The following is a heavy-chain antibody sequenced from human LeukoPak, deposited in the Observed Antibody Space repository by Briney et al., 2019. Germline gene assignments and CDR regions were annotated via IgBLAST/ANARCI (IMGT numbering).Heavy chain of an antibody. CDR1: GFTFSIHG. Sequence: PGGSLRLSCAASGFTFSIHGMNWVRQAPGKGLEWVSGISPGADITYYAESVKGRFTISRDNSKNTLYLQINTLSAEDTAIYYCAKDCRWLHFCSWGQGTLVTVSS. CDR2: ISPGADIT. CDR3: AKDCRWLHFCS. D-gene: IGHD5-24*01. J-gene: IGHJ5*02. V-gene: IGHV3-23*01.